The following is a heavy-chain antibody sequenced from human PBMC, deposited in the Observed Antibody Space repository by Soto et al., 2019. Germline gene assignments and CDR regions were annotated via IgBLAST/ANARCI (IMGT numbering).Heavy chain of an antibody. CDR1: GFSFSSYG. CDR2: ISYDGSNK. D-gene: IGHD2-15*01. J-gene: IGHJ4*02. CDR3: AKDPPDSDIVVVVAATHLAY. V-gene: IGHV3-30*18. Sequence: GGSLRLSCAASGFSFSSYGMHWVRQAPGKGLEWVAVISYDGSNKYYADSVKGRFTISRDNSKNTLYLQMNSLRAEDTAVYYCAKDPPDSDIVVVVAATHLAYPGQRTLVTVSS.